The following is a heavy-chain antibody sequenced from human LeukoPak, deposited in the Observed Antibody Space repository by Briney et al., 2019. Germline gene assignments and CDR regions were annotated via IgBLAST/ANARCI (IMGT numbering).Heavy chain of an antibody. CDR1: GGSISSYY. CDR3: ARGPVGSSMRP. Sequence: SETLSLTCTVSGGSISSYYWSWIRQPAGKGLEWIGRFYSGGSTDYNPSLKSRVTMSVDTSKNQFSLKLSSVTAADTAVYYCARGPVGSSMRPWGQGTLVTVSS. D-gene: IGHD6-13*01. CDR2: FYSGGST. V-gene: IGHV4-4*07. J-gene: IGHJ5*02.